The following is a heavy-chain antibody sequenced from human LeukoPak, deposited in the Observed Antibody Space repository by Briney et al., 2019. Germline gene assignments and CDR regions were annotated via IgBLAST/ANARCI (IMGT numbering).Heavy chain of an antibody. CDR3: ARDQKKSGTVVVNYYYMDV. CDR2: IYTSGST. V-gene: IGHV4-61*02. Sequence: SETLSLTCTVSGGSISSGSYYWSWIRQPAGKGLEWIGRIYTSGSTNYNPSLKSRVTISVDTSKNQFSLKLSSVTAADTAVYYCARDQKKSGTVVVNYYYMDVWGKGTTVTISS. CDR1: GGSISSGSYY. J-gene: IGHJ6*03. D-gene: IGHD2-15*01.